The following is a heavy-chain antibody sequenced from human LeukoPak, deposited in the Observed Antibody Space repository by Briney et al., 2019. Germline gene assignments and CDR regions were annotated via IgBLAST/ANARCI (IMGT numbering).Heavy chain of an antibody. D-gene: IGHD5-12*01. CDR1: GGTFNNYA. Sequence: ASVKVSCKTSGGTFNNYAISWVRQAPGQGLEWMGRVVPMFGIRNYPQTFRGRVNITADKATNTVYMELRSLRAEDTAIYYCATEPSRSYSFDHLDFWGLGTPVTVSS. V-gene: IGHV1-69*04. CDR2: VVPMFGIR. CDR3: ATEPSRSYSFDHLDF. J-gene: IGHJ4*02.